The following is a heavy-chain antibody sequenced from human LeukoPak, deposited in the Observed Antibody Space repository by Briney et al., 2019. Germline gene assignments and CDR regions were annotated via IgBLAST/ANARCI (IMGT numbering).Heavy chain of an antibody. D-gene: IGHD1-20*01. V-gene: IGHV3-30*04. Sequence: PGGSLRLSCAASGFTFSSYAMHWVRRAPGKGLEWVAVISYDGSNKYYADSVKGRFTISRDNSKNTLYLQMNSLRAEDTAVYFCAKVKWKLIGYFDYWGQGTLVTVSS. CDR3: AKVKWKLIGYFDY. J-gene: IGHJ4*02. CDR2: ISYDGSNK. CDR1: GFTFSSYA.